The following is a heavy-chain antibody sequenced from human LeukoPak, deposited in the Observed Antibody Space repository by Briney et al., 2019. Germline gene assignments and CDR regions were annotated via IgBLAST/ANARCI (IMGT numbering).Heavy chain of an antibody. Sequence: GGSLRLSCAASGFTFSSYSMNWVRKAPGKGREWVSSISSSSSYIYYADSVKGRFTISRDNAKNSLYLQMNSLRAEDTAVYYCARDAYDSSGLDYWGQGTLVTVSS. CDR2: ISSSSSYI. V-gene: IGHV3-21*01. CDR3: ARDAYDSSGLDY. J-gene: IGHJ4*02. D-gene: IGHD3-22*01. CDR1: GFTFSSYS.